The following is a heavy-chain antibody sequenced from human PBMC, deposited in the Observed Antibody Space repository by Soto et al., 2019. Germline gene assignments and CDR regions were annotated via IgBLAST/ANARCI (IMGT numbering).Heavy chain of an antibody. CDR2: ITHNSRSM. V-gene: IGHV3-9*01. CDR3: AKDPQSWLTSFDI. J-gene: IGHJ3*02. D-gene: IGHD3-22*01. CDR1: GFYFEDYA. Sequence: ESGGGLVQPGRSLRLSCAASGFYFEDYAMHWVRQPPGKGLEWVSGITHNSRSMAYADSVKGRFTISRDTAKNSLYLEMNSLTPEDTALYFCAKDPQSWLTSFDICGQGTMVIVSP.